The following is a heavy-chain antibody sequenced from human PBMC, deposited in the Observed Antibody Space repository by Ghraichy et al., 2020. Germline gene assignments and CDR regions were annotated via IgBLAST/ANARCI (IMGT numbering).Heavy chain of an antibody. D-gene: IGHD5-12*01. J-gene: IGHJ4*02. CDR2: IIPIFGTA. V-gene: IGHV1-69*13. CDR3: VREERSGYSGYHPIGY. CDR1: GGTFSSYA. Sequence: SVKVSCKASGGTFSSYAISWVRQAPGQGLEWMGGIIPIFGTANYAQKFQGRVTITADESTSTAYMELSSLRSEDTAVYYCVREERSGYSGYHPIGYWGQGTLVTVSS.